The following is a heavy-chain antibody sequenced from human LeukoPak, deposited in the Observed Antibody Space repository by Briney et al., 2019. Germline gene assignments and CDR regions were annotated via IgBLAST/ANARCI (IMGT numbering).Heavy chain of an antibody. CDR1: GFTFRSHA. J-gene: IGHJ4*02. Sequence: GGSLRLSCVGSGFTFRSHAMSWVRQAPEKGLEFVSGIYENGGTTYYADSVKGRFSISRDNSKNTLYLQMDSLRGEDTAVYYCAKDFRIGYSTHFDHWGQGALVTVSS. CDR2: IYENGGTT. D-gene: IGHD2-21*01. V-gene: IGHV3-23*01. CDR3: AKDFRIGYSTHFDH.